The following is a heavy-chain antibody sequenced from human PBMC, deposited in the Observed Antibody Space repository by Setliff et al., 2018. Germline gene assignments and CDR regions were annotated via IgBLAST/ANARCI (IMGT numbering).Heavy chain of an antibody. D-gene: IGHD6-6*01. CDR1: GFTFSNYA. V-gene: IGHV3-23*01. Sequence: QPGGSLRLSCAASGFTFSNYAMTWVRQAPGKGLEWVSGISGNGDNTYYADSVKGRFTISRDNSKNTLYLQMNNLRGEDTAVYYCAKGRGSSFAAQNYWGQGTLVTVSS. CDR3: AKGRGSSFAAQNY. CDR2: ISGNGDNT. J-gene: IGHJ4*02.